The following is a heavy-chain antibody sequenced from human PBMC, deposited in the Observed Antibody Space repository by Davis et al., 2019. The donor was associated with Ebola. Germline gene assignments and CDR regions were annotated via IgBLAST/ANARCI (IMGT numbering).Heavy chain of an antibody. V-gene: IGHV3-49*04. CDR2: IRSKAYGGTT. CDR1: GFTFGDYA. D-gene: IGHD3-22*01. CDR3: TRVSMIVVVRLDY. Sequence: GESLKISCTASGFTFGDYAMSWVRQAPGKGLEWVGFIRSKAYGGTTEYAASVKGRFTISRDDSKSIAYLQMNSLKTEDTAVYYCTRVSMIVVVRLDYWGQGTLVTVSS. J-gene: IGHJ4*02.